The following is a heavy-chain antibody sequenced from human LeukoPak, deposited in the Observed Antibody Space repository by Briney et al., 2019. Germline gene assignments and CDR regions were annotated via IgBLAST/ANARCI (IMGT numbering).Heavy chain of an antibody. CDR3: ARDRLGDGYNAEEGHFDY. V-gene: IGHV4-38-2*02. D-gene: IGHD5-24*01. Sequence: PSETLSLTCTVSGYSTSSGYYWGWIRQPPGKGLEWIGSIYHSGSTYYNPSLKSRVTISVDTSKNQFSLKLSSVTAADTAVYYCARDRLGDGYNAEEGHFDYWGQGTLVTVSS. CDR2: IYHSGST. J-gene: IGHJ4*02. CDR1: GYSTSSGYY.